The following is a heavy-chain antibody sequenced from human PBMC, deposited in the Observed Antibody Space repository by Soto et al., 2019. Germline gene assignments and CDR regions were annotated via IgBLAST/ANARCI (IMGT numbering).Heavy chain of an antibody. J-gene: IGHJ4*02. D-gene: IGHD5-18*01. CDR3: GRVGTQVERVMVTGEVVDF. CDR2: INYSGLT. CDR1: GGSISSGDHY. Sequence: PSETLSLTRTVSGGSISSGDHYWSWIRQSPGKGLEWIGYINYSGLTYYSASLRTRATISIDASKNLFSLRLRSVTAADTPVYYCGRVGTQVERVMVTGEVVDFWGQGTLVTVSS. V-gene: IGHV4-30-4*01.